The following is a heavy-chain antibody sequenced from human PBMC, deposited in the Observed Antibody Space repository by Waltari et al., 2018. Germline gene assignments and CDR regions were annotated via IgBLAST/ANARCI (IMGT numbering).Heavy chain of an antibody. CDR3: AKDSSSSEFFDY. D-gene: IGHD6-6*01. CDR1: GFTFSSYG. Sequence: QVQLVESGGGVVQPGGSLRLSCAASGFTFSSYGMHWVRQAPGKGLEWVAFIRYDGSNNYYADSVKGRFIISRDNSKNTLYLQMNSLRTEDTAVYYCAKDSSSSEFFDYWGQGTLVTVSS. J-gene: IGHJ4*02. CDR2: IRYDGSNN. V-gene: IGHV3-30*02.